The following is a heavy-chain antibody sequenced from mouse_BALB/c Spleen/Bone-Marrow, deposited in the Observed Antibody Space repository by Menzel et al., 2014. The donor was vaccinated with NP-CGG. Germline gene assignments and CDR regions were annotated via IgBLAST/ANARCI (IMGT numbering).Heavy chain of an antibody. CDR2: INPDSSTI. CDR3: GRRGYLGGFAY. Sequence: EVKLVESGGGLVQPGGSLKLSCAASGFDFSGFWMGWVRQAPGKGLEWIGEINPDSSTINYTPSLKDKFIISRDNANNTLHLQMSKVKAEDPADYCCGRRGYLGGFAYRGQGTLVTVSA. V-gene: IGHV4-1*02. CDR1: GFDFSGFW. J-gene: IGHJ3*01. D-gene: IGHD2-3*01.